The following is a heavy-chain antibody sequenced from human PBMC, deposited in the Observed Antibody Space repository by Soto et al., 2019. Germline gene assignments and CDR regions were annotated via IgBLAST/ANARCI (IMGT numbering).Heavy chain of an antibody. V-gene: IGHV3-23*01. CDR2: ISGSGGRT. Sequence: PGGSLRLSCAASEFTFSSYAMSWVRQAPGKGLEWVSTISGSGGRTYYADSVKGRFTISRDNSRNTLHLQMNSLNAGDTALYYCAKTESFNGYYNAFDSWGQGTRVTVSS. CDR1: EFTFSSYA. J-gene: IGHJ4*02. D-gene: IGHD3-9*01. CDR3: AKTESFNGYYNAFDS.